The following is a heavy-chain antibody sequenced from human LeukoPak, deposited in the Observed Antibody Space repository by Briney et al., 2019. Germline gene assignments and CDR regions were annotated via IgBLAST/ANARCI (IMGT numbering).Heavy chain of an antibody. V-gene: IGHV3-30*04. D-gene: IGHD3-22*01. CDR2: ISDDGSNK. CDR3: ARDGYYYDSRGFGFDY. Sequence: GGSLRLSCAASGFTFSSYAMHWVRQAPCKGLEWVAVISDDGSNKKYADYVKGRFTISRDNSKNTLYLQMNSLRAEDTAVYYCARDGYYYDSRGFGFDYWGQGTLATVSS. J-gene: IGHJ4*02. CDR1: GFTFSSYA.